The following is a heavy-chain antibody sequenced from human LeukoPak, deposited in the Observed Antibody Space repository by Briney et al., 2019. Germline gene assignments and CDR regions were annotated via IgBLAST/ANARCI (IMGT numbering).Heavy chain of an antibody. CDR1: GFTFSTYE. Sequence: QPGGSLRLSCAASGFTFSTYEMNWVRQAPGKGLEWVSYISSSGSTIYYADSVKGRFTISRDNAKNSLYLQMNSLRAEDTAVYYCARKRYSYVADAFDIWGQGTMVTVSS. J-gene: IGHJ3*02. CDR2: ISSSGSTI. D-gene: IGHD5-18*01. V-gene: IGHV3-48*03. CDR3: ARKRYSYVADAFDI.